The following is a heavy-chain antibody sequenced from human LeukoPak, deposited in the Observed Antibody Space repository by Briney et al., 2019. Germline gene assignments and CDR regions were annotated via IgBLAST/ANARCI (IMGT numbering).Heavy chain of an antibody. Sequence: GGSLRLSCAASGFTFSNYSMNWVRQAPGKGLEWVSYIRSSGSTIYYADSVKGRFTISGDNAKNSLYLQMDSLRDEDAAVYYCARDPNALDFWGQGTLVTVSS. J-gene: IGHJ4*02. V-gene: IGHV3-48*02. CDR3: ARDPNALDF. CDR1: GFTFSNYS. CDR2: IRSSGSTI.